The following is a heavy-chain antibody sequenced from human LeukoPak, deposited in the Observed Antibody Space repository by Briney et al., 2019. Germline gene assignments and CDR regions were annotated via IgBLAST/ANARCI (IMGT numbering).Heavy chain of an antibody. CDR3: AKLTRGYCSSTACPNWFDP. Sequence: PGGSLRLSCAAAGFTFSSYAMSWVRQAPGEGLEWVSAISDSGGTTYYADSVKGRFTISRDNSKNTLYLQMNGLRAEDTAVYYCAKLTRGYCSSTACPNWFDPWGQGTLVTVSS. D-gene: IGHD2-2*01. V-gene: IGHV3-23*01. CDR1: GFTFSSYA. J-gene: IGHJ5*02. CDR2: ISDSGGTT.